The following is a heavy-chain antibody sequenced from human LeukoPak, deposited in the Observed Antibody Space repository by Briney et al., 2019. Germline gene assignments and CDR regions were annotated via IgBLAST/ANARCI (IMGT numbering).Heavy chain of an antibody. D-gene: IGHD3-10*01. V-gene: IGHV4-59*01. CDR1: GDPITSSY. J-gene: IGHJ3*02. CDR2: VHYSGST. CDR3: ARVFHYGSRTYVSVAFDS. Sequence: PSETLSLTCTVSGDPITSSYWSWIRQPPGKGLEWIGYVHYSGSTNYNPSLKSRVTISVDTSKNQFSLNLTSVAAADTAVYYCARVFHYGSRTYVSVAFDSYGQWTMATGSS.